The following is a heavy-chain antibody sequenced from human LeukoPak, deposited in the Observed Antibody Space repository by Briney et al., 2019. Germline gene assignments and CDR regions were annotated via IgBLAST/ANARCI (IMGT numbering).Heavy chain of an antibody. V-gene: IGHV4-4*07. CDR2: ICTSGST. CDR1: GGSISSYY. CDR3: ARQAVYSSGWYFDY. Sequence: PSETLSLTCTVSGGSISSYYWSWIRQPAGKGLEWIGRICTSGSTNYNPSLKSRVTMSVDTSKNQFSLKLSSVTAADTAVYYCARQAVYSSGWYFDYWGQGTLVTVSS. J-gene: IGHJ4*02. D-gene: IGHD6-19*01.